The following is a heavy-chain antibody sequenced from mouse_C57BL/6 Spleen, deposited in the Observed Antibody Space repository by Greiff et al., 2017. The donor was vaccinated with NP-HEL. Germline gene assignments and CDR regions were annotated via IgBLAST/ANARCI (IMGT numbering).Heavy chain of an antibody. Sequence: QVQLKESGPGLVAPSQSLSITCTVSGFSLTSYAISWVRQPPGKGLEWLGVIWPGGGTNYNSALKSRLSISKDNSKSQVFSKMNSLQTDDTARYYCASLTGTRGYFDYWGQGTTLTVSS. CDR1: GFSLTSYA. CDR2: IWPGGGT. CDR3: ASLTGTRGYFDY. V-gene: IGHV2-9-1*01. J-gene: IGHJ2*01. D-gene: IGHD4-1*01.